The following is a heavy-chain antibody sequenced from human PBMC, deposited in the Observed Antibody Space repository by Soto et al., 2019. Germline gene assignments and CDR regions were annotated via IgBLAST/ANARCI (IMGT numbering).Heavy chain of an antibody. CDR2: ISSSSSYT. V-gene: IGHV3-11*06. CDR1: GFTFGDYY. D-gene: IGHD2-21*02. CDR3: ARDRSRVVTAIDS. Sequence: QVQLVESGGGLVKPGGSLRLSCAASGFTFGDYYLNWIRQAPGKGLEWISYISSSSSYTNYADSVKGRFTISRDNAKNTLYLEMKSLRADDTAVYYCARDRSRVVTAIDSWGRGTLVTVSS. J-gene: IGHJ4*02.